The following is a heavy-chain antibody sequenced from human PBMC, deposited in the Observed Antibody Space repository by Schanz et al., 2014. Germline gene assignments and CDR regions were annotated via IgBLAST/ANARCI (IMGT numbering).Heavy chain of an antibody. CDR3: VKGGTNTLDS. CDR2: ISGSSIHK. V-gene: IGHV3-23*01. CDR1: GFTFSTYA. Sequence: VQLLQSGGALVQPGGSLRLSCSASGFTFSTYAMSWARQAPGKGLEWVSHISGSSIHKNYADSVKGRFTISRDNSKNTLYLQMNSLRGDDTAIYYCVKGGTNTLDSWGQGTLVTVSS. J-gene: IGHJ4*02.